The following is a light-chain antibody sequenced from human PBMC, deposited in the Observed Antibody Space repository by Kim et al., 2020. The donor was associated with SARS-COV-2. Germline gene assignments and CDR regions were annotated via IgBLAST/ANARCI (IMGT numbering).Light chain of an antibody. V-gene: IGLV3-27*01. CDR3: YSAADNNSWV. CDR1: VLAKKY. Sequence: SYELTQPSSVSVSPGQTARITCSGDVLAKKYARWFQQKPGQAPVLVIYKDSERPSGIPERFSGSSSGTTVTLTISGAQVEDEADYYCYSAADNNSWVFGRDPADRP. J-gene: IGLJ3*02. CDR2: KDS.